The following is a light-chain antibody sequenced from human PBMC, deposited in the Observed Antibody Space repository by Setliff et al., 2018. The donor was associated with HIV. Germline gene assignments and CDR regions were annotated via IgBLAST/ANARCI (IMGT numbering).Light chain of an antibody. CDR3: TSYAGSNTYV. CDR1: SGDVGGYDY. CDR2: EVN. Sequence: QSALTQPPSASGSPGQSVTISCTGTSGDVGGYDYVSWYQQHPGKAPKLMIYEVNKRPSGVPDRFSGSKSGDTAPLTVSGLQAEDEADYFCTSYAGSNTYVFGTGTKVTVL. V-gene: IGLV2-8*01. J-gene: IGLJ1*01.